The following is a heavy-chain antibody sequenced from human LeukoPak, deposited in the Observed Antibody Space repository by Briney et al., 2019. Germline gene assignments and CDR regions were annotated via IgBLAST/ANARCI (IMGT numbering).Heavy chain of an antibody. Sequence: SETLSLTCTVSRGSISSSYWSWIRHPPGGGLVWLGYIYYSASTNYNPSLKSRVTIPADTSKNQFSLKLNSVTAADTAVYYCARQGPLTTAVTTRTNPFDYWGQGALVTVSS. J-gene: IGHJ4*02. CDR2: IYYSAST. CDR1: RGSISSSY. D-gene: IGHD4-11*01. V-gene: IGHV4-59*08. CDR3: ARQGPLTTAVTTRTNPFDY.